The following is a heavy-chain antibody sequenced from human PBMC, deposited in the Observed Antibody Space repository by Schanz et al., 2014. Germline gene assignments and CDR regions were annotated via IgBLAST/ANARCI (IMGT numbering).Heavy chain of an antibody. CDR2: IWYDGSNK. J-gene: IGHJ4*02. D-gene: IGHD1-26*01. CDR1: GFTFSSYG. Sequence: QVQLVESGGGVVQPGRSLRLSCAASGFTFSSYGMHWVRQAPGKGLEWVAVIWYDGSNKYYADSVKGRFTISRDNSKNTLFLQMNILRAEDTAVYYGARDHTTESYYSAGPPIDYWGQGTLLTVSS. CDR3: ARDHTTESYYSAGPPIDY. V-gene: IGHV3-33*01.